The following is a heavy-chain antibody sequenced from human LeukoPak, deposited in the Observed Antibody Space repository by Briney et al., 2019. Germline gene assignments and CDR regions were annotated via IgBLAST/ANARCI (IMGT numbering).Heavy chain of an antibody. CDR2: IYYSGST. CDR1: GGSMSSYY. V-gene: IGHV4-59*01. CDR3: ARAGTYYDSSGYYYFDY. D-gene: IGHD3-22*01. J-gene: IGHJ4*02. Sequence: SETLSLTCTVSGGSMSSYYWSWIRQPPGKGLEWIGYIYYSGSTNYNPSLKSRVTISVDTSKNQFSLKLSSVTAADTAVYYCARAGTYYDSSGYYYFDYWGQGTLVTVSS.